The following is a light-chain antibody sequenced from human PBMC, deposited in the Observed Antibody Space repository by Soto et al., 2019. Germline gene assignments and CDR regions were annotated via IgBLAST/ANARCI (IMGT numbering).Light chain of an antibody. CDR1: QSVSSSY. CDR2: AAS. J-gene: IGKJ1*01. V-gene: IGKV3-20*01. CDR3: QQYGSLSWT. Sequence: VMPQSPGTLSVSIGERATLSCRASQSVSSSYLAWYQQKPGQAPRLLIYAASSRATGIPDRFNGSGSGTDFTLTISRLEPEDFAVYYCQQYGSLSWTFGQGTKVDIK.